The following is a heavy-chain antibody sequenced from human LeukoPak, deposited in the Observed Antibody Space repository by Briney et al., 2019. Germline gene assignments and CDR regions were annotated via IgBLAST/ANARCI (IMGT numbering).Heavy chain of an antibody. CDR1: GFTFSSYS. Sequence: GGSLRFSCAASGFTFSSYSMNWVRQAPGKGLEWVSYISSSSSTIYYADSVKGRFTISRDNAKNSLYLQMNSLRDEDTAVYYCARDLPYYYDSSGYDNVDYWGQGTLVTVSS. V-gene: IGHV3-48*02. CDR2: ISSSSSTI. CDR3: ARDLPYYYDSSGYDNVDY. D-gene: IGHD3-22*01. J-gene: IGHJ4*02.